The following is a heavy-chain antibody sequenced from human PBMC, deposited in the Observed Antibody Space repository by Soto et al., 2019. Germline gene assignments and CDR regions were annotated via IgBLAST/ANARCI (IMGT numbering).Heavy chain of an antibody. CDR1: GFTFSDAW. CDR2: IKSKTDGETT. CDR3: TTETRGY. Sequence: GSLRLSCAASGFTFSDAWMSWVRQAPGKGLEWVGRIKSKTDGETTDYAAPVKGRFIISRDDSKNTLYLQMNSLKTEDTAVYYCTTETRGYWGQGTLVTVSS. J-gene: IGHJ4*02. V-gene: IGHV3-15*01.